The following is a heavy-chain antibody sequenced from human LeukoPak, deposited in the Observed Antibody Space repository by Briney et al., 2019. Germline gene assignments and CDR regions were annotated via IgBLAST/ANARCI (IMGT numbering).Heavy chain of an antibody. J-gene: IGHJ6*03. D-gene: IGHD3-10*01. CDR1: GFTFSSYW. CDR2: IYSGGST. CDR3: ARGPRFPDYYYYYMDV. V-gene: IGHV3-53*01. Sequence: GGSLRLSCAASGFTFSSYWMSWVRQAPGKGLEWVSVIYSGGSTYYADSVKGRFTISRDNSKNTLYLQMNSLRAEDTAVYYCARGPRFPDYYYYYMDVWGKGTTVTVSS.